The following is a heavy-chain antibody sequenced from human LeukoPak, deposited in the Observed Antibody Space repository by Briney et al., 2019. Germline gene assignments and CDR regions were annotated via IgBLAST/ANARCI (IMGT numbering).Heavy chain of an antibody. V-gene: IGHV4-34*01. CDR3: ARGGGSSSGLVSWFDP. CDR1: GGSFSGYY. Sequence: SETLSLTCAVYGGSFSGYYWSWIRQPPGKGLEWIGEINHSGRTNYNPSLKRRVTISVDTSKNQFSLKLSSVTAADTAVYYCARGGGSSSGLVSWFDPWGQGTLVTVSS. D-gene: IGHD6-13*01. CDR2: INHSGRT. J-gene: IGHJ5*02.